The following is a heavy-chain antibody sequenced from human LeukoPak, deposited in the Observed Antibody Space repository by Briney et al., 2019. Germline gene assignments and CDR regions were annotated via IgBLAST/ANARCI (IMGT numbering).Heavy chain of an antibody. CDR3: ASYSSHDASDI. D-gene: IGHD1-26*01. V-gene: IGHV4-38-2*01. J-gene: IGHJ3*02. CDR1: GYSISSGYY. CDR2: IYHSGST. Sequence: RPSETLSLTCAVSGYSISSGYYWGWIRQPPGKGLEWIGSIYHSGSTYYNPSLKSRVTISVDTSKNQFSLKLSSVTAADTAVYYCASYSSHDASDIWGQGTRVTVSS.